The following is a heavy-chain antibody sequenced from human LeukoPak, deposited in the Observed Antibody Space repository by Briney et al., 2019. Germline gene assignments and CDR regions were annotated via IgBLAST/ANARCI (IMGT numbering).Heavy chain of an antibody. CDR1: GGSFSGYY. V-gene: IGHV4-34*01. Sequence: SETLSLTCTVYGGSFSGYYWSWIRQPPGKGLEWIGEINHSGSTNYNPSLKSRVTISVDTSKNQFSLKLSSVTAADTAVYYCARLTYYYGSGSYRLYYYGMDVWGQGTTVTVSS. D-gene: IGHD3-10*01. J-gene: IGHJ6*02. CDR3: ARLTYYYGSGSYRLYYYGMDV. CDR2: INHSGST.